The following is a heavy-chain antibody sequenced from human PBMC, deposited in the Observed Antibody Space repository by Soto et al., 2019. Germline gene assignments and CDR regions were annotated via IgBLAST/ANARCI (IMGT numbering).Heavy chain of an antibody. V-gene: IGHV1-69*01. CDR3: ARSDIVVVPAAKSTGYYYYGMDV. CDR2: IIPSFGTA. J-gene: IGHJ6*02. CDR1: GGTFSSYA. D-gene: IGHD2-2*01. Sequence: QVQLVQSGAEVKKPGSSVKVSCKASGGTFSSYAISWVRQAPGQGLEWMGGIIPSFGTANYAQKFQGRVTITADESTSTAYMELSSLRSEDTAVYYCARSDIVVVPAAKSTGYYYYGMDVWGQGTTVTVSS.